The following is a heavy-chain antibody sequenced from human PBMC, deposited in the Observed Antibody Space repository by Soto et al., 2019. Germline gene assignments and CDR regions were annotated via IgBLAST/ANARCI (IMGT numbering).Heavy chain of an antibody. D-gene: IGHD6-13*01. CDR1: CYSIRSGYF. J-gene: IGHJ4*02. V-gene: IGHV4-38-2*01. CDR3: ARPRITASGHYFDY. CDR2: IYHNGST. Sequence: SETLSLTCVVSCYSIRSGYFWGWIRQPPGEGLEWIASIYHNGSTYYNPSLKSRVTISVDTSRNQLSLKLRSVTAADTAVYYCARPRITASGHYFDYWGQGTVVTVSS.